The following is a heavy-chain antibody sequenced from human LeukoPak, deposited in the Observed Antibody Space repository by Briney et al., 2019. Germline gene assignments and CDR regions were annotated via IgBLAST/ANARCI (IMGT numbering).Heavy chain of an antibody. Sequence: SETLSLTCAVYGGSFSGYYWSWIRQPPGKGLEWIGEINHSGSTNYNPSLKSRVTTSVDTSKNQFSLKLSSVTAADTAVYYCARGLRQYYYGSGSYYPPFYYYYYMDVWGKGTTVTVS. CDR1: GGSFSGYY. CDR3: ARGLRQYYYGSGSYYPPFYYYYYMDV. V-gene: IGHV4-34*01. D-gene: IGHD3-10*01. J-gene: IGHJ6*03. CDR2: INHSGST.